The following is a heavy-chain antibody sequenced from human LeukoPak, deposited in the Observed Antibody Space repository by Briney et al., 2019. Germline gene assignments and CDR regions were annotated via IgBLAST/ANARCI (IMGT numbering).Heavy chain of an antibody. CDR3: ARVTTVTTGPDY. J-gene: IGHJ4*02. CDR2: IYYSGST. Sequence: SETLSLTCTVSGGSISSSSYYWGWIRQPPGKGLEWIGSIYYSGSTYYNPSLKSRVTLSVDTSKNQFSLKLSSVTAADTAVYYCARVTTVTTGPDYWGQGTLVTVSS. V-gene: IGHV4-39*07. CDR1: GGSISSSSYY. D-gene: IGHD4-11*01.